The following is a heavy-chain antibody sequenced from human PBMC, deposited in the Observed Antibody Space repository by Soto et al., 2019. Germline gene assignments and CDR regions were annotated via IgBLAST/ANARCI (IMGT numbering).Heavy chain of an antibody. V-gene: IGHV3-11*01. CDR3: ARGAPTYDDFWCGLTPQNWFDP. D-gene: IGHD3-3*01. CDR2: ISSSGSTI. J-gene: IGHJ5*02. Sequence: QVQLVESGGGLVKPGGSLRLSCAASGFTFSDYYMSWIRQAPGKGLEWVSYISSSGSTIYYADSVKGRFTISRDNAKNSLYLQKNSLRAEDKAVYYGARGAPTYDDFWCGLTPQNWFDPWGQGNLVTGSS. CDR1: GFTFSDYY.